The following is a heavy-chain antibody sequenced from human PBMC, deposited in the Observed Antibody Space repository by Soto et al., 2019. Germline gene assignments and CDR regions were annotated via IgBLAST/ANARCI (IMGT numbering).Heavy chain of an antibody. CDR2: IYHSGST. J-gene: IGHJ4*02. CDR3: AREGDIVVVPAASQYYFDY. V-gene: IGHV4-38-2*02. CDR1: GYSISSGYY. D-gene: IGHD2-2*01. Sequence: PSETLSLTCAVSGYSISSGYYWGWIRQPPGKGLEWIGSIYHSGSTYYNPSLKSRVTISVDTSKNQFSLKLSSVTAADTAVYYCAREGDIVVVPAASQYYFDYWGQGTLVTVSS.